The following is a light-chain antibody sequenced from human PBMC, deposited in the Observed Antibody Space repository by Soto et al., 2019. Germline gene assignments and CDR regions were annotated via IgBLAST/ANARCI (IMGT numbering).Light chain of an antibody. Sequence: QSALTQPRSVSGSPGQSVTISCTGTSSDVGTYNFVSWYQQHPGKAPKFMIYDVTKRPSGVPDRFSGSKSGNTASXTISGLQAEDDADYYCCSYVGSYTSYVFGTGTKLTVL. V-gene: IGLV2-11*01. CDR1: SSDVGTYNF. CDR3: CSYVGSYTSYV. CDR2: DVT. J-gene: IGLJ1*01.